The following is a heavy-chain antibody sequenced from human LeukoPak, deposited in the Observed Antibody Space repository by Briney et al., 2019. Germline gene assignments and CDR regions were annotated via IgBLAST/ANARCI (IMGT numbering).Heavy chain of an antibody. Sequence: PGGSLRLSRAASGFTFSSYWMSWVRQAPGKGLEWVTNIKQDGSEKYYVDSVKGRFTISRDNAKNSLYLQMNSLRAEDTAVYYCARSGTIYPDFDYWGQGTLVTVSS. CDR3: ARSGTIYPDFDY. V-gene: IGHV3-7*01. D-gene: IGHD1-1*01. CDR1: GFTFSSYW. CDR2: IKQDGSEK. J-gene: IGHJ4*02.